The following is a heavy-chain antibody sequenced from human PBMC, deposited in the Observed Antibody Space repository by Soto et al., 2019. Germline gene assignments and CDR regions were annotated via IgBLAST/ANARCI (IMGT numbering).Heavy chain of an antibody. CDR2: IVPIFGTA. Sequence: ASVKVSCKASGGTFSSYAISWVRQAPGQGLEWMGGIVPIFGTANYAQKFQGRVTITADESTSTAYMELSSLRSEDTAVYYCARDTREVSYRWFDPWGQGTQVTVSS. CDR1: GGTFSSYA. D-gene: IGHD1-26*01. CDR3: ARDTREVSYRWFDP. J-gene: IGHJ5*02. V-gene: IGHV1-69*13.